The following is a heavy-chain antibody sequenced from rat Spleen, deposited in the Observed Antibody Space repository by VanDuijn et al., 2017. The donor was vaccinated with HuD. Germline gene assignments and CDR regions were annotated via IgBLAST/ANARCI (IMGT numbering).Heavy chain of an antibody. CDR2: IVFDGSNT. V-gene: IGHV5-29*01. CDR1: GFTFSDYG. J-gene: IGHJ4*01. Sequence: EVQLVESGGGLVQSGRSLKLSCAASGFTFSDYGLAWVRQAPTKGLEWVATIVFDGSNTYYRDSVRGRFTISRDNAKSTLYLQMTSLRSEDTATYFCTTDRPGALMEVWGQGASVTVSS. CDR3: TTDRPGALMEV. D-gene: IGHD1-6*01.